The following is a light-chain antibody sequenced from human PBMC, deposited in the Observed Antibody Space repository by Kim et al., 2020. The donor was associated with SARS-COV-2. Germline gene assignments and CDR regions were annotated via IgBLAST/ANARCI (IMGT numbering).Light chain of an antibody. CDR3: QQSYSTPRT. Sequence: ASVGDRVAITCRASQSISSYLNWYQQKPGKAPKLLIYAASSLQSGVPSRFSGSGSGTDFTLTISSLQPEDFATYYCQQSYSTPRTFGQGTKVDIK. V-gene: IGKV1-39*01. CDR1: QSISSY. J-gene: IGKJ1*01. CDR2: AAS.